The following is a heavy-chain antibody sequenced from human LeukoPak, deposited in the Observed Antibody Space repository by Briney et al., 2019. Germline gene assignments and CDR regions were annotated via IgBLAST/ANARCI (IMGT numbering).Heavy chain of an antibody. Sequence: GGSLRLSCAASGFTFSGYGMRWVRQAPGKGLEWLANIKQDGSEKYYVDSVKGRFTISRDNAKNSLYLQMNSLRAEDTAVYYCARGVRFLECCDAFDIWGQGTMVTVS. J-gene: IGHJ3*02. V-gene: IGHV3-7*01. CDR2: IKQDGSEK. CDR3: ARGVRFLECCDAFDI. CDR1: GFTFSGYG. D-gene: IGHD3-3*01.